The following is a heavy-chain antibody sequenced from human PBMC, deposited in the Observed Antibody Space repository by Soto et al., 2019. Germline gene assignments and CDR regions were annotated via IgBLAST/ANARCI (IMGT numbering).Heavy chain of an antibody. CDR3: ARVQRRDYDILTGPYFDY. CDR2: ISSSSSYI. CDR1: GFTFSSNS. Sequence: PGGSLRLSCAASGFTFSSNSMDWVRQAPGKGLEWVSSISSSSSYIYYADSVKGRFTISRDNAKNSLYLQMNSLRAEDTAVYYCARVQRRDYDILTGPYFDYWGQGTLVTVSS. V-gene: IGHV3-21*01. J-gene: IGHJ4*02. D-gene: IGHD3-9*01.